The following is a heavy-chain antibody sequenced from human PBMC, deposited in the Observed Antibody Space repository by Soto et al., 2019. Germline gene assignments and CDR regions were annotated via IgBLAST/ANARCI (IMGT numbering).Heavy chain of an antibody. D-gene: IGHD6-13*01. CDR2: IVPIYRTA. CDR3: ARDSGAKLSSS. Sequence: ASVKVSCKASGGTFSSYRFNWVRQARGQGLEWLGGIVPIYRTADYAQKFQGRVTITADESTRTVYMELSSLKSQDTALYYCARDSGAKLSSSWGQGTLVTVSS. V-gene: IGHV1-69*13. J-gene: IGHJ4*02. CDR1: GGTFSSYR.